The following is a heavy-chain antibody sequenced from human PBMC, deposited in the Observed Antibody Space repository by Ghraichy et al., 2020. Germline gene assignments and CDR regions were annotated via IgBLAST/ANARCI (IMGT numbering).Heavy chain of an antibody. CDR2: IHGDGGST. J-gene: IGHJ2*01. D-gene: IGHD6-19*01. CDR1: GFTFSDYT. CDR3: VKKAVTGTATWYFDL. V-gene: IGHV3-64D*06. Sequence: LNISCSASGFTFSDYTMYWVRQVPGKGLEYVSAIHGDGGSTFYPDSLKGRFTVSRDNSKNTLDLQMSGLTSDDTAVYYCVKKAVTGTATWYFDLWGRGTLVSVSS.